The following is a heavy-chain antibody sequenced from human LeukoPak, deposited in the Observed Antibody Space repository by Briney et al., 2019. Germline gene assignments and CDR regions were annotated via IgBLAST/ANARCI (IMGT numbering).Heavy chain of an antibody. CDR1: GGSISNYY. CDR3: ARENDFWSGYYSFDY. J-gene: IGHJ4*02. V-gene: IGHV4-4*07. Sequence: SETLSLTCPVSGGSISNYYWSWIRQPAGKGLEWIGRIYPSGSTNYNPSLKSRVTISADTSKNQFSLKLSSVTAADTAVYYCARENDFWSGYYSFDYWGQGTLVTVSS. D-gene: IGHD3-3*01. CDR2: IYPSGST.